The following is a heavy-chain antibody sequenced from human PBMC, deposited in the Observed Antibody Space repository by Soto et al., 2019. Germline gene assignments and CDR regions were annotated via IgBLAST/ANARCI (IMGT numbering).Heavy chain of an antibody. J-gene: IGHJ4*02. V-gene: IGHV3-21*01. CDR3: ARDPPLSAIVVVGVDDF. CDR2: ISSLSTYR. D-gene: IGHD3-22*01. Sequence: GGSLRLSCAASGFTFSSYNMNWVRQAPGKGLEWVSSISSLSTYRHYADSVKGRFTISRDNDKNSLYLQMDSLRAEDTAVYYCARDPPLSAIVVVGVDDFWGQGTLVTVSS. CDR1: GFTFSSYN.